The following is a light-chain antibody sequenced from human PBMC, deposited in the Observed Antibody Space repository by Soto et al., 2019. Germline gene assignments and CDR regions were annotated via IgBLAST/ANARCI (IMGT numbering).Light chain of an antibody. CDR2: KAS. J-gene: IGKJ1*01. CDR1: QTISSW. Sequence: DIQMTQSPSTLSGSVGDRVTITCRASQTISSWLAWYQQKPGKAPKLLIYKASTLKIGVPSRFSGVGSGTEFTLTISRLQPDDFATYYCQHYNSYSEAFGQGTKVELK. CDR3: QHYNSYSEA. V-gene: IGKV1-5*03.